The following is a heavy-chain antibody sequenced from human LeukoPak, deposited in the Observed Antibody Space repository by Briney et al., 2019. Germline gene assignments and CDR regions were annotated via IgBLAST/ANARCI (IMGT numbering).Heavy chain of an antibody. D-gene: IGHD3-22*01. V-gene: IGHV3-21*01. CDR3: ARDSGYYYPNHDY. Sequence: TGGSLRLSCAASGFTFVSYSMNWVRQAPGKGLEWVSSVSSSSTYIYYADSVKGRFTISRDNAKNSVYLQMNSLRAEDTAVYYCARDSGYYYPNHDYWGQGTLVTVSS. CDR2: VSSSSTYI. CDR1: GFTFVSYS. J-gene: IGHJ4*02.